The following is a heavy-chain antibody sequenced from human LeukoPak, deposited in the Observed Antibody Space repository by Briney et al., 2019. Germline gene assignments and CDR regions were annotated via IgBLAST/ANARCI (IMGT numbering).Heavy chain of an antibody. V-gene: IGHV4-34*01. D-gene: IGHD3-16*02. CDR1: GGSFSGYY. Sequence: SETLSLTCAVYGGSFSGYYWSWIRQPPGKGLEWIWEINHSVSTNYNPSLKSRVTISVDTSKNQFSLKLSSVTAADTAVYYCARGRGYYDYVWGSYRPWGQGTLVTVSS. CDR3: ARGRGYYDYVWGSYRP. J-gene: IGHJ4*02. CDR2: INHSVST.